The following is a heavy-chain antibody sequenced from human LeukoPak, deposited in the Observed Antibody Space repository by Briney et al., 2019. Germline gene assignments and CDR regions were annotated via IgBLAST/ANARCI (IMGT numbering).Heavy chain of an antibody. CDR1: GGSFSGYY. Sequence: NTSETLSLTCAVYGGSFSGYYWSWIRQPPGKGLEWIGEINHSGSTNYNPSLKSRVTISVDTSKNQFSLKLSSVTAADTAVYYCARRAVTTRRPAYYFDYWGQGTLVTGSS. CDR2: INHSGST. J-gene: IGHJ4*02. V-gene: IGHV4-34*01. D-gene: IGHD4-17*01. CDR3: ARRAVTTRRPAYYFDY.